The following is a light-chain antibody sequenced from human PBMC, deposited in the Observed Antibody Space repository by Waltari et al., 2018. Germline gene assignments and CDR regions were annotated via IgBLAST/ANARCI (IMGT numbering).Light chain of an antibody. J-gene: IGLJ2*01. Sequence: QAGLTQPPSVSKGLGQTATITCTGNSNNVGNLGAAWLQQRQGHPPKLVSYRNNNRPSGISERFSTSRSGNTASLTITGLQPEDEADYYCSTWDSSLSGVVFGGGTKLTVL. V-gene: IGLV10-54*04. CDR2: RNN. CDR1: SNNVGNLG. CDR3: STWDSSLSGVV.